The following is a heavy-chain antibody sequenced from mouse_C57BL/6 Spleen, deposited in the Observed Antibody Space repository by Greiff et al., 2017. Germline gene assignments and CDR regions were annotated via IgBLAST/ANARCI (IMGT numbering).Heavy chain of an antibody. V-gene: IGHV1-80*01. J-gene: IGHJ4*01. CDR3: AREENYYAMDY. CDR1: GYAFSSYW. CDR2: IYPGDGDT. Sequence: VKLMESGAELVKPGASVKISCKASGYAFSSYWMNWVKQRPGKGLEWIGQIYPGDGDTNYNGKFKGKATLTADKSSSTAYMQLSSLTSEDSAVYFCAREENYYAMDYWGQGTSVTVSS.